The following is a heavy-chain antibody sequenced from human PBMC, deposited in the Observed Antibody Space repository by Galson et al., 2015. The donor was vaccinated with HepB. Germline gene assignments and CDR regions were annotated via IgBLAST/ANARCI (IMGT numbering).Heavy chain of an antibody. CDR1: GYTFTSYA. CDR3: ARDGSRIQLWTTTYGMDV. D-gene: IGHD5-18*01. Sequence: SVKVSCKASGYTFTSYAMHWVRQAPGQRLEWMGWINAGNGNTKYSQKFQGRVTITRDTSASTAYMELSSLRSEDTAVYYCARDGSRIQLWTTTYGMDVWGQGTTVTVSS. CDR2: INAGNGNT. J-gene: IGHJ6*02. V-gene: IGHV1-3*01.